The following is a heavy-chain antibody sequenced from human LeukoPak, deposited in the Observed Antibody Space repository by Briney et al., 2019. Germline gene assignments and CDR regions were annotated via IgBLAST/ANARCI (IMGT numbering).Heavy chain of an antibody. CDR1: GFTFSSYG. J-gene: IGHJ6*03. Sequence: GRSLRLSCAASGFTFSSYGMHWVRQAPGKGLEWVAVISYDGSNKYYADSVKGRFTISRDNSKNTLYLQMNSLRAEDTAVYYCAKYGSGSYYLYYYYYYMDVWGKGTTVTISS. D-gene: IGHD3-10*01. CDR2: ISYDGSNK. V-gene: IGHV3-30*18. CDR3: AKYGSGSYYLYYYYYYMDV.